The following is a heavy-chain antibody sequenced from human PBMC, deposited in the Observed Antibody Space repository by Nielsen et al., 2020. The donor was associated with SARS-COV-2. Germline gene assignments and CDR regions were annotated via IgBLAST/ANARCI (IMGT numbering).Heavy chain of an antibody. J-gene: IGHJ4*02. CDR1: GFNFRFFT. D-gene: IGHD5-24*01. CDR2: ILWGSASGET. Sequence: GGSLRLSCAASGFNFRFFTMSWVRQAPGKGLEWVSGILWGSASGETYYADSVRGRFTISRDDSRDTVYLQMNNLRAEDTARYYCAKDRTSGDGYWEFDYWGQGAQVTVSP. V-gene: IGHV3-23*01. CDR3: AKDRTSGDGYWEFDY.